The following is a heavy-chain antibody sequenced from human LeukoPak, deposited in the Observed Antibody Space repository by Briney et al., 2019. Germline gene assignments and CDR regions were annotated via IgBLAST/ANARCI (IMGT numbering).Heavy chain of an antibody. Sequence: PGGSLRLSCAASGFTVRSNYMSWVRQAPGKGLEWVSVIYSGGSTYYAHSVKGRFTISRDNSKNTLYLQMNSLRAEDTAVYYCARGSSSSRSDALDYWGQGTLVTVSS. J-gene: IGHJ4*02. CDR1: GFTVRSNY. D-gene: IGHD2-15*01. CDR2: IYSGGST. CDR3: ARGSSSSRSDALDY. V-gene: IGHV3-53*01.